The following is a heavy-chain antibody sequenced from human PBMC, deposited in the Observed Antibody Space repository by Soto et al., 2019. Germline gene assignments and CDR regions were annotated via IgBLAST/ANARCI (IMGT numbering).Heavy chain of an antibody. J-gene: IGHJ1*01. V-gene: IGHV4-39*01. Sequence: PSETLSLTCTVSGGSISSSSYYWGWIRQPPGKGLEWIGSIYYSGSTYYNPSLKSRVTISVDTSKNQFSLKLSSVTAADTAVYYCARHEISSGYLAEYFQHWGQGTLVTVSS. CDR3: ARHEISSGYLAEYFQH. D-gene: IGHD3-22*01. CDR1: GGSISSSSYY. CDR2: IYYSGST.